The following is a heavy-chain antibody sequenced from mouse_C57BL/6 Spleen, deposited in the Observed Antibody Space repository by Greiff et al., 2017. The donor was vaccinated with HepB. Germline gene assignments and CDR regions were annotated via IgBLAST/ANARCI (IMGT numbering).Heavy chain of an antibody. V-gene: IGHV3-6*01. Sequence: EVQLVEPGPGLVKPSQSLSLTCSVTGYSITSCYNWNWIRQFPGNKLEWMGYISYDGSNNYNPTLKNRITITRDTSTNQFFLKLNSVTTEDTATYYCAREGADYSKDFDYWGQGTTLTVSS. CDR3: AREGADYSKDFDY. CDR1: GYSITSCYN. D-gene: IGHD2-5*01. J-gene: IGHJ2*01. CDR2: ISYDGSN.